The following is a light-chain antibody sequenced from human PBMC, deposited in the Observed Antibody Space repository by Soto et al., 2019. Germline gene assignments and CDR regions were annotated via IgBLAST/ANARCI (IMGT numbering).Light chain of an antibody. V-gene: IGKV3-20*01. CDR1: QSVSSTF. J-gene: IGKJ4*01. Sequence: EFVLTQSPGTLSLSPGERATLSCRASQSVSSTFLAWYQQKPGQPPRLLIYGASTRGTGIPDRFSGSGSGTDFTVTNSRLEPEDVAVYYCQHYGSSPPLTFGGGTKVEIK. CDR3: QHYGSSPPLT. CDR2: GAS.